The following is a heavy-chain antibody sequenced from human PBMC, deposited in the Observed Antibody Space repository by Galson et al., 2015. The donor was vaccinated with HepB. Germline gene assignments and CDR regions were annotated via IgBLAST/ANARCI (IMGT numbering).Heavy chain of an antibody. CDR2: IAYDGSIG. D-gene: IGHD5-12*01. Sequence: SLRLSCAASVFTFSNYGMHWVRQAPGKGLEWVAVIAYDGSIGYYADSVKGRFTISRDNSKNTLYRQMNSLRAEDTAVYYCAKDLKVEWLRGVDYWGQGTLVTVSS. J-gene: IGHJ4*02. CDR3: AKDLKVEWLRGVDY. CDR1: VFTFSNYG. V-gene: IGHV3-30*18.